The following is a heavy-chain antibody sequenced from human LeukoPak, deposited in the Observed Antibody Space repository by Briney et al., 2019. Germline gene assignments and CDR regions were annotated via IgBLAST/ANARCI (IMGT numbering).Heavy chain of an antibody. Sequence: PSETLSLTCIVSGGSISSGTYYWGWIRQPPGKGLEWIGSIYYSGSTYYNPSLKSRVTISVDTSKNQFSLKLSSVTAADTAVYYCARHGKTYYSGSGSYYNTAFDIWGQGTMVTVSS. CDR2: IYYSGST. D-gene: IGHD3-10*01. J-gene: IGHJ3*02. V-gene: IGHV4-39*01. CDR3: ARHGKTYYSGSGSYYNTAFDI. CDR1: GGSISSGTYY.